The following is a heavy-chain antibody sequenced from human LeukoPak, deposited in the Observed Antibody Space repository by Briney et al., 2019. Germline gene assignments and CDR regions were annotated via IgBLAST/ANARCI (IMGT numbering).Heavy chain of an antibody. CDR1: GFTFSSYS. CDR3: ARGQQLHDAFDI. Sequence: GGSLRLPCAASGFTFSSYSMNWVRQAPGKGLEWVSSISSSSSYIYYADSVKGRFTVSRDNAKNSLYLQMNSLRAEDTAVYYCARGQQLHDAFDIWGQGTMVTVSS. CDR2: ISSSSSYI. V-gene: IGHV3-21*01. D-gene: IGHD6-13*01. J-gene: IGHJ3*02.